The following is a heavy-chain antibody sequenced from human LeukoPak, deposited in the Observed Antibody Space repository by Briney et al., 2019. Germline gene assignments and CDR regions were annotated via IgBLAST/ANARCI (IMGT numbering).Heavy chain of an antibody. Sequence: TGGSLRLSCAASGFTFDDYAMHWVRQAPGKGLVWVSRINSDGSSTSYADSVKGRFTISRDNAKKTLYLQMNSLRAEDTAVYYCARDSSIAVAGIYGMDVWGQGTTVTVSS. CDR3: ARDSSIAVAGIYGMDV. CDR2: INSDGSST. J-gene: IGHJ6*02. D-gene: IGHD6-19*01. V-gene: IGHV3-74*01. CDR1: GFTFDDYA.